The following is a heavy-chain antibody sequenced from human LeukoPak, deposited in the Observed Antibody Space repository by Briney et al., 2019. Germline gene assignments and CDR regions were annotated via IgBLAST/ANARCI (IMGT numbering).Heavy chain of an antibody. CDR2: INPSGGST. Sequence: ASVKVSCKASGYTFTGYYMHWVRQAPGQGLEWMGIINPSGGSTSYAQKFQGRVTITADKSTSTAYMELSSLRSEDTAVYYCATPRRVLGYCSGGSCYSLDYWGQGTLVTVSS. CDR3: ATPRRVLGYCSGGSCYSLDY. CDR1: GYTFTGYY. D-gene: IGHD2-15*01. J-gene: IGHJ4*02. V-gene: IGHV1-46*01.